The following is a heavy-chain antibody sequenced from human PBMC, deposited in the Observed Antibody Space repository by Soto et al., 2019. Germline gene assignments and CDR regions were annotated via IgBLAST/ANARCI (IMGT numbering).Heavy chain of an antibody. V-gene: IGHV1-46*01. J-gene: IGHJ4*02. CDR3: ARGEVVAATSYFDY. CDR2: ITTSGGHA. Sequence: ASVKVSCKASGYTFSSYYIHWVRQAPGQGLEWLGLITTSGGHAYYAQKFQGRVALTRDTSTSTVYMDLTSLTSEDTAVYYCARGEVVAATSYFDYWGQGTLVTVSS. D-gene: IGHD2-15*01. CDR1: GYTFSSYY.